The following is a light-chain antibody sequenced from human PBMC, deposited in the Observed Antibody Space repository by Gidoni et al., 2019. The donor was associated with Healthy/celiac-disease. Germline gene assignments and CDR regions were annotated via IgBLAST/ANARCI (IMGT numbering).Light chain of an antibody. CDR1: SSNIGNNA. CDR3: AAWDDSLKGYV. J-gene: IGLJ1*01. Sequence: QSVLTQPPSVSEAPRQRVTISCSGSSSNIGNNAVNWYQQRPGKAPKLLIYYDDLLPSGVSDRFSGSKSGTSAMAISGLQSEDEADYYCAAWDDSLKGYVFGTGTKVTVL. CDR2: YDD. V-gene: IGLV1-36*01.